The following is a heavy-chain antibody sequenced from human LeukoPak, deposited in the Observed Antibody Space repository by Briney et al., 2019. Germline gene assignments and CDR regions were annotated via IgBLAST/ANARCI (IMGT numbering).Heavy chain of an antibody. CDR1: GGSISSGYY. Sequence: SETLSLTCTVSGGSISSGYYWGWIRQPPGKGLEWIGSIYHSGSTYYNPSLKSRVTISVDTSKNQFSLKLSSVTAADTAVYYCARLLPGDYWGQGTLVTVSS. CDR3: ARLLPGDY. V-gene: IGHV4-38-2*02. CDR2: IYHSGST. J-gene: IGHJ4*02. D-gene: IGHD2-15*01.